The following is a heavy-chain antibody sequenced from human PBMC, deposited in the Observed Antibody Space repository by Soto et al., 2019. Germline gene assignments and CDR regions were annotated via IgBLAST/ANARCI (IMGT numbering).Heavy chain of an antibody. CDR2: ISAYNGNT. CDR1: GYTFTSYG. J-gene: IGHJ4*02. CDR3: AREFQDYYDNGGWCDY. Sequence: QVQLVQSGAEVKKPGASVKVSCKASGYTFTSYGISWVRQAPGQGLEWMGWISAYNGNTNYAQQLQGRVTMTTDTATSTAYMELRSLRSDDTAVYYCAREFQDYYDNGGWCDYWGQGTLVTVSS. V-gene: IGHV1-18*01. D-gene: IGHD3-22*01.